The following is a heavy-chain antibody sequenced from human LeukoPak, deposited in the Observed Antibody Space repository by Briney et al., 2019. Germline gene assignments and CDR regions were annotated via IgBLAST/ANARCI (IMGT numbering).Heavy chain of an antibody. CDR1: GGSFSGYY. D-gene: IGHD2-8*01. Sequence: SETLSLTCAVYGGSFSGYYWSWIRQPPGKGLEWIGEINHSGSTNYNPSLKSRVTISVDTSKNQFSLKLSSVTAADTAVYYCARAEPGVYAYYFDYWGQGTLVTVSS. V-gene: IGHV4-34*01. CDR2: INHSGST. J-gene: IGHJ4*02. CDR3: ARAEPGVYAYYFDY.